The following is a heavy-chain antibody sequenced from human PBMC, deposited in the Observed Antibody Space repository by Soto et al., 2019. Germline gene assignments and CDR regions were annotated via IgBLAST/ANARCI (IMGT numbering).Heavy chain of an antibody. CDR2: IYNSGNI. CDR1: GDSIRTSY. CDR3: AGDSSSRSWYFDY. D-gene: IGHD6-13*01. V-gene: IGHV4-59*01. Sequence: PSETLSLTCTVSGDSIRTSYWSWIRQPPGKGLEWIGYIYNSGNINYNPSLKSRVTISVDTSKNQFSLKLSSVTAADTAVYYCAGDSSSRSWYFDYWGQGTLVTVSS. J-gene: IGHJ4*02.